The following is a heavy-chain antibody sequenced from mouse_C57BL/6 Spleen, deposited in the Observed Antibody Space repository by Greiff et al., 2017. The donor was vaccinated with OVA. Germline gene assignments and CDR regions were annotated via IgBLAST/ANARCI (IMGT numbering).Heavy chain of an antibody. CDR3: ARGGDYSYAMDY. D-gene: IGHD1-1*01. V-gene: IGHV1-80*01. CDR1: GYAFSSYW. Sequence: VQLQQSGAELVKPGASVKISCKASGYAFSSYWMNWVKQRPGKGLEWIGQIYPGDGVTNYNGKFKGKATLTADKSSSTAYMQLSSLTSEDSAVYFCARGGDYSYAMDYWGQGTSVTVSS. J-gene: IGHJ4*01. CDR2: IYPGDGVT.